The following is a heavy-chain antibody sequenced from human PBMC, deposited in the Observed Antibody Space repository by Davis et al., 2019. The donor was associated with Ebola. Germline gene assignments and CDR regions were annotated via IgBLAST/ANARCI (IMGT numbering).Heavy chain of an antibody. CDR3: ARTRITMVRGIIRDSYYYYGMDV. CDR2: IYWDDDK. V-gene: IGHV2-5*02. J-gene: IGHJ6*02. CDR1: GFSLSTSGVG. D-gene: IGHD3-10*01. Sequence: SGPTLVKPTQTLTLTCTFSGFSLSTSGVGVGWIRQPPGKALEWLALIYWDDDKRYSPSLKSRLTITKDTSKNQVVLTMTNMDPVDTATYYCARTRITMVRGIIRDSYYYYGMDVWGQGTTVTVSS.